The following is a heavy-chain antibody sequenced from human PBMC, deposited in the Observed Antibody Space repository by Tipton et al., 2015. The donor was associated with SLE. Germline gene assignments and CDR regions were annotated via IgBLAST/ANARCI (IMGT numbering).Heavy chain of an antibody. Sequence: TLSLTCSVSGVSISTYYWSWIRQSPGKGLEWIGFFYFSGSSQYNPSLKSRVTISLDTSKNQFSLNLSSVTAADTAVYYCARDSRYQLTYYYMDVWGKGTTVTVSS. V-gene: IGHV4-59*12. CDR3: ARDSRYQLTYYYMDV. D-gene: IGHD2-2*01. J-gene: IGHJ6*03. CDR1: GVSISTYY. CDR2: FYFSGSS.